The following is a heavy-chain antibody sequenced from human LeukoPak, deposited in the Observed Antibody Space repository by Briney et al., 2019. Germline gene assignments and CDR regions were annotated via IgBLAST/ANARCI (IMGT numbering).Heavy chain of an antibody. D-gene: IGHD5-24*01. J-gene: IGHJ4*02. V-gene: IGHV3-21*01. Sequence: GGSLRLSCAASGFTFSSYSMNWVRQAPGKGLEWVSSISSSSSYIYYADSVKGRFTISRDNAKNSLYLQMNSLRAEDTAVYYCARGRIEMAKQKTSYYFDCWGQGTLVTVSS. CDR3: ARGRIEMAKQKTSYYFDC. CDR1: GFTFSSYS. CDR2: ISSSSSYI.